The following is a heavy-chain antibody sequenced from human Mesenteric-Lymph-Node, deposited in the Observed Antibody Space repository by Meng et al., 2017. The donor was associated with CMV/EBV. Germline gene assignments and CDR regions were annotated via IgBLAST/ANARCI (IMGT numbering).Heavy chain of an antibody. J-gene: IGHJ4*02. Sequence: SETLSLTCAPYGGSFSDHYWSLIRQPPGKGLEWIGEINHSGSTNYNPSLKSRVTISVDTSKNQFSLKLMSVTTADTAVYYCVRNGGSSPGFDYWGQGTLVTVSS. V-gene: IGHV4-34*01. CDR3: VRNGGSSPGFDY. CDR2: INHSGST. D-gene: IGHD1-26*01. CDR1: GGSFSDHY.